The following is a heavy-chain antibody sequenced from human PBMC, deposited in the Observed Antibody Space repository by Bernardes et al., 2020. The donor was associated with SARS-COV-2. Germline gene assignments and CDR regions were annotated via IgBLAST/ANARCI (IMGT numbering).Heavy chain of an antibody. CDR3: ARGGRWLQFFRGVDAGLDY. CDR2: INPNSGGT. J-gene: IGHJ4*02. Sequence: ASVKVSCKASGYTFTGYYMHWVRQAPGQGLEWMGWINPNSGGTNYAQKFQGRVTMTRDTSISTAYMELSRLRSDDTAVYYCARGGRWLQFFRGVDAGLDYWGQGTLVNVSS. D-gene: IGHD5-12*01. CDR1: GYTFTGYY. V-gene: IGHV1-2*02.